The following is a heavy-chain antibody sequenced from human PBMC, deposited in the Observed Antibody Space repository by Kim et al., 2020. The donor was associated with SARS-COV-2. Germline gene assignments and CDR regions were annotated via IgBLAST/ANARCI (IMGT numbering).Heavy chain of an antibody. D-gene: IGHD3-10*01. CDR3: TTGGSGSHGYYYYGMDV. V-gene: IGHV3-15*01. CDR2: IKSKTDGGTT. CDR1: GFTFSNAW. J-gene: IGHJ6*02. Sequence: GGSLRLSCAASGFTFSNAWMSWVRQAPGKGLEWVGRIKSKTDGGTTDYAAPVKGRFTISRDDSKNTLYLQMNSLKTEDTAVYYCTTGGSGSHGYYYYGMDVWGQGTTVTVSS.